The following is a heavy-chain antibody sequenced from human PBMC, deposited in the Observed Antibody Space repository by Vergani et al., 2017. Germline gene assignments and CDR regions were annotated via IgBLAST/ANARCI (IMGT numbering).Heavy chain of an antibody. CDR2: IKQDGSEK. J-gene: IGHJ3*02. CDR1: GFTFSSYW. D-gene: IGHD2-2*03. CDR3: AKDGSTAFDI. V-gene: IGHV3-7*01. Sequence: EVQLVESGGGLVQPGGSLRLSCAASGFTFSSYWMSWVRQAPGKGLEWVANIKQDGSEKYYVDSVKGRFTISRDNSKNTLYLQMNSLRAEDTAVYYCAKDGSTAFDIWGQGTMVTVSS.